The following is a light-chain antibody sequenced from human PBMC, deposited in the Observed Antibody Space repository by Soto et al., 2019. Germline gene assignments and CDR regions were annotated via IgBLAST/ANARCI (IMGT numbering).Light chain of an antibody. J-gene: IGKJ4*01. CDR1: QSISSS. V-gene: IGKV3-11*01. Sequence: EIVLIQSPVTLSLPPGERATLSCRASQSISSSLDWYQQNPGQAPRLLIFDASNRATGIPVRFSGSGSGTDFTLTISSLEPDDFTVYYCQQHSDWPLTFGGGTRVEI. CDR2: DAS. CDR3: QQHSDWPLT.